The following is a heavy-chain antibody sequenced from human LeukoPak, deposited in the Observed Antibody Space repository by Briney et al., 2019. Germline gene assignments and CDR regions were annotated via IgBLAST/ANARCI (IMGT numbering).Heavy chain of an antibody. CDR2: ISGSGGST. CDR1: GFIFRNYA. V-gene: IGHV3-23*01. D-gene: IGHD2-2*01. CDR3: AKDADYCSSTSCSRVFDP. J-gene: IGHJ5*02. Sequence: GGSLRLSCAASGFIFRNYAMSWVRQAPGKGLKWVSAISGSGGSTYYADSVKGRFTISRDNSKNTLYLHMNSLRAEDTAVYYCAKDADYCSSTSCSRVFDPWGQGTLVTVSS.